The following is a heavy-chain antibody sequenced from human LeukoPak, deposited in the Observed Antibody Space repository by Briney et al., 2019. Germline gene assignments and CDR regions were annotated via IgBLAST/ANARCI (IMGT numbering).Heavy chain of an antibody. CDR2: TYYRSKWYN. CDR1: GDTVSSNSAA. V-gene: IGHV6-1*01. Sequence: SQTLSLTCAISGDTVSSNSAAWNWIRQSPSRGLQWLGRTYYRSKWYNDYAVSVKSRITINPDTSKNQFSLQLNSVTPEDTAVYYCAREASSSSGPNFDYWGQGTLVTASS. CDR3: AREASSSSGPNFDY. J-gene: IGHJ4*02. D-gene: IGHD6-6*01.